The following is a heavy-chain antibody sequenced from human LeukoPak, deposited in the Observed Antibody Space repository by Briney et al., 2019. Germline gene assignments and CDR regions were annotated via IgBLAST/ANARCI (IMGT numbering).Heavy chain of an antibody. CDR3: ARSTSITMVRGVITYYFDY. V-gene: IGHV4-59*01. CDR2: IYYSGST. CDR1: GGSISSYY. Sequence: PSETLSLTCTVSGGSISSYYWSWIRQPPGKGLEWIAYIYYSGSTNYNPSLKSRVTMSVDTSRNQFFLRLSSVTAADTAVYYCARSTSITMVRGVITYYFDYWGQGTLVTVSS. J-gene: IGHJ4*02. D-gene: IGHD3-10*01.